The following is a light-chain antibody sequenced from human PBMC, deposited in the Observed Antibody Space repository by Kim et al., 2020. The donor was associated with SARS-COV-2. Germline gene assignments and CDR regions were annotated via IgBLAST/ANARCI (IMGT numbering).Light chain of an antibody. J-gene: IGKJ2*01. CDR2: GAS. CDR3: QQYGSSPPYT. Sequence: SPGERATLSCRASQSVSSSYLGSYQQKPGQAPRLLIYGASSRATGIPDRFSGSGSGTDFTLTISRLEPEDFAVYYCQQYGSSPPYTFGQGTKLEI. CDR1: QSVSSSY. V-gene: IGKV3-20*01.